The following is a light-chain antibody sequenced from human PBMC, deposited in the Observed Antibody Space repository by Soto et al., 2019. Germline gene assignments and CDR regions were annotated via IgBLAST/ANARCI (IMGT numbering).Light chain of an antibody. J-gene: IGKJ4*01. CDR1: QSLATN. Sequence: EIVMTQSPVTLSVSPGERVTLSCRASQSLATNLAWYQQKPGQTPRLVIYDISTRASGIPARFSGSGFGTDFTLTISSLQPEDSAVYYCQQYIDWPLTFGGGTKVEI. CDR2: DIS. CDR3: QQYIDWPLT. V-gene: IGKV3-15*01.